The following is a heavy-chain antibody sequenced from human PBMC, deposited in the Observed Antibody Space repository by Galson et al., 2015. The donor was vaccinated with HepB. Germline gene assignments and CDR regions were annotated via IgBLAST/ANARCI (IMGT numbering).Heavy chain of an antibody. Sequence: QSGAEVKKPGESLSISCKGSGYSFTNYWITWVRQMPGKGLEWMGRVDPSDSYTNYSPSFQGHVSISADKSISTAYLQWSSLKASDTAMYYCARFSHGSGSYYGGDYWGQGTLVTVSS. V-gene: IGHV5-10-1*01. CDR1: GYSFTNYW. D-gene: IGHD3-10*01. CDR2: VDPSDSYT. CDR3: ARFSHGSGSYYGGDY. J-gene: IGHJ4*02.